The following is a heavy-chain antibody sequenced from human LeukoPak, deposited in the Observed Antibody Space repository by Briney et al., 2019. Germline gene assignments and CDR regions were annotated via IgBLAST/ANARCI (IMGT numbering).Heavy chain of an antibody. J-gene: IGHJ4*02. CDR2: ISGSGGST. Sequence: PGGSLRLSCAASGFTFSSYAMSWVRQAPGKGLEWVSAISGSGGSTYYADSVKGRFTISRDSSIKTLYLQMNSLRAEDTAVYYCAKGPLIEVAGTTWDFWGQGTLVTVSS. V-gene: IGHV3-23*01. CDR1: GFTFSSYA. D-gene: IGHD6-19*01. CDR3: AKGPLIEVAGTTWDF.